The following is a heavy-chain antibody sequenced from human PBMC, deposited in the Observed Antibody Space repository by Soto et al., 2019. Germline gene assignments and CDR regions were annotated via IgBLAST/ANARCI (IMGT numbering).Heavy chain of an antibody. CDR3: ARASRGNSRAPSPDY. D-gene: IGHD2-21*02. J-gene: IGHJ4*02. CDR1: GYTFTSYG. Sequence: QVQLVQSGAEVKKPGASVKVSCKASGYTFTSYGISWVRQAPGQGLEWMGWISAYNGNTNYAQKLQCRVTMPTDTSTSTAYMELRSLRSDDTAVYYCARASRGNSRAPSPDYWGQGTLVTVSS. CDR2: ISAYNGNT. V-gene: IGHV1-18*04.